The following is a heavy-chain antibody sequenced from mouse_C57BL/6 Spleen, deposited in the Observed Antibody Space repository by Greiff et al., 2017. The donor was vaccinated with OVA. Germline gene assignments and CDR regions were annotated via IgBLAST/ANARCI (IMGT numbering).Heavy chain of an antibody. CDR2: IDPSGSYT. Sequence: QVQLQQPGAELVMPGASVKLSCKASGYTFTSCWMHWVKQRPGQGLEWIGEIDPSGSYTYYNQKFKGKSTLTVDKSSSTAYMQLSSLTSEDYAVYDCARRRYYYGSSHYFDYWGQGTTLTVSS. CDR3: ARRRYYYGSSHYFDY. D-gene: IGHD1-1*01. V-gene: IGHV1-69*01. CDR1: GYTFTSCW. J-gene: IGHJ2*01.